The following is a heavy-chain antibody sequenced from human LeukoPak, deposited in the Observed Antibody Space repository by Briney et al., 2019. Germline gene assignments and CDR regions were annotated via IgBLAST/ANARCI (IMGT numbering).Heavy chain of an antibody. CDR1: GGSISSVGYA. D-gene: IGHD2-15*01. CDR2: IYYSGTT. J-gene: IGHJ4*02. V-gene: IGHV4-31*03. Sequence: PSQTLSPTCTVDGGSISSVGYAWSWIRHHPGNGLDGIGIIYYSGTTYYNPSLRSRVTISVDTSKNQCSLRMSSVSAADTAVYYCARFGPPSWSGGSCVFDYWGQGTLVTVSS. CDR3: ARFGPPSWSGGSCVFDY.